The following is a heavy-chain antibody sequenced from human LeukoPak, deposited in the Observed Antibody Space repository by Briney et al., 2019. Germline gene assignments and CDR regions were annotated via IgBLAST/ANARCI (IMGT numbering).Heavy chain of an antibody. J-gene: IGHJ4*02. D-gene: IGHD6-19*01. CDR3: AKGYSGAWYDFDS. V-gene: IGHV3-23*01. CDR2: IHYSPGYT. Sequence: PGGPLRLSCAASGFTFSSYAMSWVRQAPGKGLEWVSHIHYSPGYTYYADSVRGRFTISRDNSKNTLYLQMNSLRAEDTAVYYCAKGYSGAWYDFDSWGQGTLVTVSS. CDR1: GFTFSSYA.